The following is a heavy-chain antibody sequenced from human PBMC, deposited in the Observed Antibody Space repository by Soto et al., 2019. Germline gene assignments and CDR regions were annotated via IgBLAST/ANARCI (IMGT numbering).Heavy chain of an antibody. D-gene: IGHD5-18*01. J-gene: IGHJ5*02. Sequence: ASVKVSCKASGGTFSSYAISWVRQAPGQGLEWMGGIIPIFGTANYAQKFQGRVTITADESTSTAYMELSSLRSEDTAVYYCARRDTAMVIGGSFDPWGQGTLVTVSS. CDR2: IIPIFGTA. CDR3: ARRDTAMVIGGSFDP. CDR1: GGTFSSYA. V-gene: IGHV1-69*01.